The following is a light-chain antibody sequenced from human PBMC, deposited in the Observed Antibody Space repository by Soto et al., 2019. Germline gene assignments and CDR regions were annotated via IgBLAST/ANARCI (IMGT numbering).Light chain of an antibody. CDR3: QQFNSYPGT. CDR2: DAS. CDR1: QSISSG. J-gene: IGKJ1*01. V-gene: IGKV1-5*01. Sequence: DIQMTQSPSTMSGSVGDRITITCRASQSISSGLAWYQQKPGKAPKLLIYDASTLKSGVPSRFSGSGSGTEFTLTISSLQPEDFATYYCQQFNSYPGTFGQGTKVDIK.